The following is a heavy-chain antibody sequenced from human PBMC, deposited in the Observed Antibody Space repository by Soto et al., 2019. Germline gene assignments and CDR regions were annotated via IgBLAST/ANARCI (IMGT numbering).Heavy chain of an antibody. CDR1: GGSISSYY. J-gene: IGHJ5*02. CDR3: ARDSVAAGTVWFDP. CDR2: IYYSWST. V-gene: IGHV4-59*01. Sequence: SETLSLTCTVSGGSISSYYWSWIRQPPGKGLEWIGYIYYSWSTNYNPSLKSRVTISVDTSKNQFSLKLSSVTAADTAVYYCARDSVAAGTVWFDPWGQGTLVTVSS. D-gene: IGHD6-13*01.